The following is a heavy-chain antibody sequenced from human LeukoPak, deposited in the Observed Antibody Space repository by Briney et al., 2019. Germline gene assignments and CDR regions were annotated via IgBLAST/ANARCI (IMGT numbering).Heavy chain of an antibody. CDR1: GFTFSSYW. V-gene: IGHV3-7*04. D-gene: IGHD3-22*01. J-gene: IGHJ6*03. CDR3: AKDSSGYSYYYYYMDV. CDR2: IKTDGSQI. Sequence: GSLRLSCVVSGFTFSSYWMTWVRQAPGKGLEWVANIKTDGSQIYYLDSVKGRFTISRDNSKNTLYLQMNSLRAEDTAVYYCAKDSSGYSYYYYYMDVWGKGTTVTISS.